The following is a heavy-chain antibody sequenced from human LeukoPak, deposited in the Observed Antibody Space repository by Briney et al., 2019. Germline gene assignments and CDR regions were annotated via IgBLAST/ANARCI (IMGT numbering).Heavy chain of an antibody. CDR1: GFTFSSYA. V-gene: IGHV3-30-3*01. CDR2: ISYDGSNK. CDR3: AGPLGSSVGY. J-gene: IGHJ4*02. D-gene: IGHD6-13*01. Sequence: GRSLRLSCAASGFTFSSYAMHWVRQAPGKGLEWVAVISYDGSNKYYADSVKGRFTISRDNAKNSLYLQMNSLRAEDTAVYYCAGPLGSSVGYWGQGTLVTVSS.